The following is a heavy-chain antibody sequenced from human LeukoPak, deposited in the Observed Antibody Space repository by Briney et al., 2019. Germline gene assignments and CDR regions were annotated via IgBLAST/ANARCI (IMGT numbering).Heavy chain of an antibody. D-gene: IGHD3-10*01. CDR2: ISWSSDTI. CDR3: AKDTAIRGVIAPYYFDY. CDR1: GFNFGDYA. J-gene: IGHJ4*02. V-gene: IGHV3-9*01. Sequence: GGSQRLSCAASGFNFGDYAIHWVRQAPGRGLEWVSGISWSSDTIAYADSVKGRFTISRDNAKNSVYLQLNSLTTEDTALYYCAKDTAIRGVIAPYYFDYWGQGTLVTVSS.